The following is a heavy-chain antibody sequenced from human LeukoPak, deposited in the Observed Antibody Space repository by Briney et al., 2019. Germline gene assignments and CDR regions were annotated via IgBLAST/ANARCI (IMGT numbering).Heavy chain of an antibody. CDR1: GFTFGDYA. CDR2: IRSKAYGGTT. D-gene: IGHD6-25*01. J-gene: IGHJ4*02. V-gene: IGHV3-49*04. CDR3: TRDGFSFDY. Sequence: GGSLRLSCTASGFTFGDYAMSWVRQAPGKGLEWVGFIRSKAYGGTTEYAASVKGRFTISRDDSKSIAYLQMNSLKTEDTAVYYCTRDGFSFDYWGQGTLVTVSS.